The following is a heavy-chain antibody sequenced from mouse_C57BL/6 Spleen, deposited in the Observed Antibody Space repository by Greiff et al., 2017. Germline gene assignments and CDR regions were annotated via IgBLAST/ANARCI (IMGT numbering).Heavy chain of an antibody. CDR1: GYAFSSSW. V-gene: IGHV1-82*01. D-gene: IGHD2-4*01. CDR3: ARWNDCGG. J-gene: IGHJ2*01. CDR2: IYPGDGDT. Sequence: QVQLKQSGPELVKPGASVKISCKASGYAFSSSWMNWVKQRPGKGLEWIGRIYPGDGDTNYNGKFKGKATLTADKSSSTAYMQLSSLTSEDSAVYFCARWNDCGGWGQGTPVTVSS.